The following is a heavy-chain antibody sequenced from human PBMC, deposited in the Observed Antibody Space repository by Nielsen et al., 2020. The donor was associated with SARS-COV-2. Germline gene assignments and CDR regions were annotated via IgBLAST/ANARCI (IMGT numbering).Heavy chain of an antibody. CDR2: IKSKTDGGTT. Sequence: VRQAPGKGLEWVGRIKSKTDGGTTDYAAPVKGRFTISRDDSKNTLYLQMNSLKTEDTAVYYCTTDGRGYYYYGMDVWGQGTTVTVSS. J-gene: IGHJ6*02. D-gene: IGHD3-10*01. V-gene: IGHV3-15*01. CDR3: TTDGRGYYYYGMDV.